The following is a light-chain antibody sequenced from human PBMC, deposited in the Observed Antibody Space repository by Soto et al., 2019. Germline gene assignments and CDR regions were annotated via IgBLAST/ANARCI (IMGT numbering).Light chain of an antibody. CDR3: QSYDSSLSGYV. Sequence: QSVLTQPPSVSGAPGQRVTISCTGSSSNIGAGYDVHWYQQLPGTAPKLLIYGNSNRPSGVPDRFSGSKSGTSASLAITGIQAEDEAEYYCQSYDSSLSGYVFGTGTKVTVL. CDR1: SSNIGAGYD. J-gene: IGLJ1*01. CDR2: GNS. V-gene: IGLV1-40*01.